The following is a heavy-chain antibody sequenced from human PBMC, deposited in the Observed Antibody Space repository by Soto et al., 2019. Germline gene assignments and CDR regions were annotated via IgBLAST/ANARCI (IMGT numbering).Heavy chain of an antibody. CDR3: ARHSGGYGDYVY. Sequence: QVQLQESGPGLVRPSETLSLICTVSGGSISSYYWSWIRQPPGKGLEWIGHMYYSGSTNFNPSLKSRVTLSIDTSKNQFCLQLRSVTAADTAVYYCARHSGGYGDYVYWGQGTLVIVSS. CDR1: GGSISSYY. CDR2: MYYSGST. D-gene: IGHD4-17*01. V-gene: IGHV4-59*08. J-gene: IGHJ4*02.